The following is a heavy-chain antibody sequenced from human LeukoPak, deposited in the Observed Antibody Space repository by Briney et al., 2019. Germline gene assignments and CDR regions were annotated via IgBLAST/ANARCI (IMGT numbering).Heavy chain of an antibody. J-gene: IGHJ4*02. Sequence: PSETLSLTCTVSGGSISSGGYYWSWIRQHPGKGLEWIGYINYSGSTYYNPSLKSRVTISVDTSKNQFSLKLSSVTAADTAVYYCARVRVVTRRSRVPHFDYWGQGTLVTVSS. D-gene: IGHD2-21*02. V-gene: IGHV4-31*03. CDR1: GGSISSGGYY. CDR2: INYSGST. CDR3: ARVRVVTRRSRVPHFDY.